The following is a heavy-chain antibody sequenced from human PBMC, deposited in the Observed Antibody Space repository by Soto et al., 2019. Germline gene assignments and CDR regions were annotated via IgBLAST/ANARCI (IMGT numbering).Heavy chain of an antibody. CDR3: ARGGLIRGVLYY. J-gene: IGHJ4*02. CDR1: GGSFSGYY. D-gene: IGHD3-10*01. CDR2: INHSGST. Sequence: SETLSLTCAVYGGSFSGYYWSWIRQPPGKGLEWIGEINHSGSTNYNASLKSRVTISEDTSKKQFSLELRFVTAADTAVYYCARGGLIRGVLYYWGQGTLVTVSS. V-gene: IGHV4-34*01.